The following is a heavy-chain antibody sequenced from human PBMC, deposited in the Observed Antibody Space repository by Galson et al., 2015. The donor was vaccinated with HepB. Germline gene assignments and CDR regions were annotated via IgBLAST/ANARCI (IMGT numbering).Heavy chain of an antibody. CDR1: GFTFSSYA. J-gene: IGHJ6*03. CDR3: AKTSGLAYCGGDCYDMDV. V-gene: IGHV3-23*01. CDR2: ISGSGGST. Sequence: SLRLSCAASGFTFSSYAMSWVRQAPGKGLEWVSGISGSGGSTSYADSVKGRFTISRDKSKNTLYLQMNSLRAEDTAVYYCAKTSGLAYCGGDCYDMDVWGKGTTVTVSS. D-gene: IGHD2-21*01.